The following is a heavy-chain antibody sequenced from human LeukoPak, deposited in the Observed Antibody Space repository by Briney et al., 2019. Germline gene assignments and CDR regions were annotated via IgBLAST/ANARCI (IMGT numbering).Heavy chain of an antibody. CDR1: GYTSTSYG. J-gene: IGHJ6*03. Sequence: EASVKVSCKASGYTSTSYGISWVRQAPGQGLEWMGWISAYNGNTNYAQKLQGRVTMTTDTSTSTAYMELRSLRSDDTAVYYCARRHYGDYYMDVWGKGTTVTVSS. CDR2: ISAYNGNT. D-gene: IGHD4-17*01. CDR3: ARRHYGDYYMDV. V-gene: IGHV1-18*01.